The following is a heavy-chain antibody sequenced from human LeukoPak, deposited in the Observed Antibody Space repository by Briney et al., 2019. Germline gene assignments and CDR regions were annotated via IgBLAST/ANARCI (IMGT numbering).Heavy chain of an antibody. Sequence: SSETLSLTCAVSGGPFRGYFWSWIRQSSGKGLEWIGEIHNSGTTNYNPSLNSRVTISEDTSKNQFYLNLSSVTAADTAVYYCARRYYYNLGSFPFDFWGQGTLVTVSS. D-gene: IGHD3-10*01. CDR3: ARRYYYNLGSFPFDF. CDR1: GGPFRGYF. CDR2: IHNSGTT. J-gene: IGHJ4*02. V-gene: IGHV4-34*01.